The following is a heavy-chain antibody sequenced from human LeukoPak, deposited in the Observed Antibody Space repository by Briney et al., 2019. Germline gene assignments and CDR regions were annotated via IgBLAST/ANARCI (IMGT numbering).Heavy chain of an antibody. D-gene: IGHD6-6*01. CDR2: IYYSGST. CDR3: ARGTLEAARHFWFDP. Sequence: SETLSLTCTVSGGSISSSSYYWGWIRQPPGKGLEWIGSIYYSGSTYYNPSLKSRVTISVDTSKNQFSLKLSSVTAADTAVYYCARGTLEAARHFWFDPWGQGTLVTVSS. J-gene: IGHJ5*02. V-gene: IGHV4-39*07. CDR1: GGSISSSSYY.